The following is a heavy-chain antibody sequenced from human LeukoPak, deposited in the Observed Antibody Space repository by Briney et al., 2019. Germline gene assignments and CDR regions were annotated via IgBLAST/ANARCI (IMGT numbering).Heavy chain of an antibody. CDR1: GFTFSSYS. CDR2: ISSSISYI. V-gene: IGHV3-21*01. D-gene: IGHD1-26*01. Sequence: PGGSLRLSCAASGFTFSSYSMNWVRQAPGKGLEWVSSISSSISYIYYADSVKGRFTISRDNAKNSLYLQMNSLRAEDTAVYYCARYSGTFSNSYFDCWGQGTLVTVSS. CDR3: ARYSGTFSNSYFDC. J-gene: IGHJ4*02.